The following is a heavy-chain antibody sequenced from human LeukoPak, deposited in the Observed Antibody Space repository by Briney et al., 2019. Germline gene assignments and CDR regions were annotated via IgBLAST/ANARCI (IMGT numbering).Heavy chain of an antibody. V-gene: IGHV1-18*01. J-gene: IGHJ6*02. D-gene: IGHD6-13*01. CDR3: AREYSSSWYYYYGMDV. CDR1: GYTFTSYG. CDR2: ISAYNGNT. Sequence: ASVKVSCKASGYTFTSYGISWVRQAPGQGLEWMGWISAYNGNTNYAQKLQGRVTVTTDTSTSTAYMELRSLRSDDTAVYYCAREYSSSWYYYYGMDVWGQGTTVTVSS.